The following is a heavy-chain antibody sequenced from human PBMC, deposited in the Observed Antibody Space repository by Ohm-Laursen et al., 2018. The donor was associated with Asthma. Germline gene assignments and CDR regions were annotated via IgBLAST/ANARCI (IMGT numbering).Heavy chain of an antibody. CDR2: IYSGGTT. V-gene: IGHV3-53*05. CDR3: ARDVMEWYLPAFDF. CDR1: GFTVSDNF. J-gene: IGHJ4*02. D-gene: IGHD3-3*01. Sequence: SLRLSCAASGFTVSDNFVSRVRQAPGKGLEWVAIIYSGGTTFYADSVNGRFTVSRDDSKNTLYLQMNSLRPDDTAVYYCARDVMEWYLPAFDFWGQGTLVTVSS.